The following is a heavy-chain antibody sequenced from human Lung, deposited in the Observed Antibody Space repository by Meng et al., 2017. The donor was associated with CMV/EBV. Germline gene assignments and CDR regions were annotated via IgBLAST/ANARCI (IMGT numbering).Heavy chain of an antibody. Sequence: KASGGSFSSDTFSWVRQAPGQGLEWMGEIIPMLGTVNSAQKFQGRVTITADESTTTAYMDLSSLRSDDTALYFCARGSAVGAMGCDYWGQGTLVTVSS. V-gene: IGHV1-69*01. CDR2: IIPMLGTV. CDR1: GGSFSSDT. D-gene: IGHD1-26*01. J-gene: IGHJ4*02. CDR3: ARGSAVGAMGCDY.